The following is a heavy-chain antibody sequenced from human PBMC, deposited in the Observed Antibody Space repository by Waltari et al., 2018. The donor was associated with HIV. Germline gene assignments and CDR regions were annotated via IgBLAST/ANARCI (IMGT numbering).Heavy chain of an antibody. Sequence: QVQLRESGPRLVISRETLSLTCSVSGAAITDYYWTWVRRPAGKGLEWIGRILGSGQHNYNPSFKGRVSMSGETSKSQFSLSLSAVTAADSSIYYCARVKGLDRSRFYFAIDVWGPGTTVAVSS. CDR3: ARVKGLDRSRFYFAIDV. CDR1: GAAITDYY. V-gene: IGHV4-4*07. J-gene: IGHJ6*02. CDR2: ILGSGQH.